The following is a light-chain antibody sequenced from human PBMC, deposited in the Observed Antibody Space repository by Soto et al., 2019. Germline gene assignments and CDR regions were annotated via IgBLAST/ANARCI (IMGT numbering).Light chain of an antibody. J-gene: IGLJ1*01. CDR2: EVT. CDR1: SSDVGGYNA. V-gene: IGLV2-14*01. CDR3: NSFRVNRLYV. Sequence: QSALAQPASVSGSPGQTITISCTGTSSDVGGYNAVSWYQHHPGKAPKLIIYEVTHRPAGISDRFSASKSGNTASLTISGLHAEDEADYYCNSFRVNRLYVFGTGTKLTVL.